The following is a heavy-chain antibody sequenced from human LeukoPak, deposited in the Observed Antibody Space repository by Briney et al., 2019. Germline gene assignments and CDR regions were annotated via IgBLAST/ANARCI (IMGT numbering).Heavy chain of an antibody. J-gene: IGHJ4*02. V-gene: IGHV4-39*01. CDR3: ARDYGDYVGSFFDY. D-gene: IGHD4-17*01. CDR2: VYYSGST. CDR1: GGSISRNSFY. Sequence: PSETLSLTCTVSGGSISRNSFYWGWIRQPPGKGLEWIGSVYYSGSTPYNPSLKSRVTVSVDTSKNQFSLKLNSVTAADTAVYYCARDYGDYVGSFFDYWGQGTLVTVSS.